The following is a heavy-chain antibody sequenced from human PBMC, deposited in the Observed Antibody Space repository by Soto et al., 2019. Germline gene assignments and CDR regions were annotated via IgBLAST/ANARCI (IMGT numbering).Heavy chain of an antibody. CDR2: IFSNDEK. Sequence: QVTLKESGPVLMKPTETLTLTCTVSGFSLSNARMGVSWIRQPPGKALEWLAHIFSNDEKSYSTSLKSRLTISKDTSKSQVVLTMTNMDPVDTATYYCARSYSSSWYNNWFDPWGQGTLVTVSS. J-gene: IGHJ5*02. D-gene: IGHD6-13*01. CDR1: GFSLSNARMG. V-gene: IGHV2-26*01. CDR3: ARSYSSSWYNNWFDP.